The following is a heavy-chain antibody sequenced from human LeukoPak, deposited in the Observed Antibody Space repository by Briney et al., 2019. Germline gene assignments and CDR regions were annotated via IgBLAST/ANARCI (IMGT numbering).Heavy chain of an antibody. CDR2: IIPIFGTA. V-gene: IGHV1-69*13. D-gene: IGHD2-2*02. Sequence: ASVKVSCKASGGTFSSYAISWVRQAPGQGLEWMGGIIPIFGTANYAQKFQGRVTITADESTSTAYMELSSLRSEDTAVYYCARTPRYCSSTSCYTGVSNWFDPWGQGTLVTVSS. J-gene: IGHJ5*02. CDR3: ARTPRYCSSTSCYTGVSNWFDP. CDR1: GGTFSSYA.